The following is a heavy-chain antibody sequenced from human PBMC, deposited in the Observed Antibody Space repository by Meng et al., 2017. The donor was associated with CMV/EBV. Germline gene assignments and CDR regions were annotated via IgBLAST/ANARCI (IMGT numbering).Heavy chain of an antibody. CDR2: IIPIFGTA. J-gene: IGHJ4*02. CDR3: ARDRGRRSRVFDD. V-gene: IGHV1-69*12. Sequence: QVQLVQSGAEVKQPGSSVTVLCKASGGTFSSYAISWVRQAPGQGLEWMGGIIPIFGTANYAQKFQGRVTITADESTSTAYMELSSLRSEDTAVYYCARDRGRRSRVFDDWGQGTLVTVVS. D-gene: IGHD1-1*01. CDR1: GGTFSSYA.